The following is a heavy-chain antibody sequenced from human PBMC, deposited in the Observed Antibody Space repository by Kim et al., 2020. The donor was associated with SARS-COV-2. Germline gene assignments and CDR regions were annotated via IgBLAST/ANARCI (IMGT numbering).Heavy chain of an antibody. CDR3: ARLIPSGSYMDY. Sequence: YYTPSLKSRVTISVDTSKNQFSLKLSSVTAADTAVYYCARLIPSGSYMDYWGQGTLVTVSS. V-gene: IGHV4-39*01. J-gene: IGHJ4*02. D-gene: IGHD1-26*01.